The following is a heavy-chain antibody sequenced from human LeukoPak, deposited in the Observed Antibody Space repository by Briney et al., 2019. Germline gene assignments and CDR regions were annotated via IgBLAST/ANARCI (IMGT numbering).Heavy chain of an antibody. J-gene: IGHJ4*02. CDR3: ARENDSSEGYFDY. CDR1: GFTFSSYW. D-gene: IGHD3-22*01. Sequence: GGSLRLSCAASGFTFSSYWMSWVRQAPGKGLEWVANIKQDGSEKYYVDSVKGRFTISRDNAKNSLYLQMNSLRAEDTAVYYCARENDSSEGYFDYWGQGTLVTVSS. CDR2: IKQDGSEK. V-gene: IGHV3-7*01.